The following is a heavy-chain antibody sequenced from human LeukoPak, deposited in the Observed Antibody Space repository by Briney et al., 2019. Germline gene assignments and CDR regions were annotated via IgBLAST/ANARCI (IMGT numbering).Heavy chain of an antibody. CDR2: ISYDGSNK. D-gene: IGHD2-15*01. V-gene: IGHV3-30*18. J-gene: IGHJ5*02. CDR3: AKDLSSGGSGQKQYNWFDP. Sequence: GGSLRLSCAASGFTFSSYGMHWVRQAPGKGLERVAVISYDGSNKYYADSVKGRFTISRDNSKNTLYLQMNSLRAEDTAVYYCAKDLSSGGSGQKQYNWFDPWGQGTLVTVS. CDR1: GFTFSSYG.